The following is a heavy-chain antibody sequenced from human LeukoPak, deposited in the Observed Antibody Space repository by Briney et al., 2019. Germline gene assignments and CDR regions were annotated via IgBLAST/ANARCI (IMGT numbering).Heavy chain of an antibody. Sequence: SSETLSLTCAVYGGSFSGYYWSWIRQPPGKGLEWIGEINHSGSTNYNPSLKSRVTISVDTSKNQFSLKLSSVTAADTAVYYCARAYCSSTSCYWFDPWGQGTLVTVSS. J-gene: IGHJ5*02. CDR1: GGSFSGYY. V-gene: IGHV4-34*01. CDR2: INHSGST. D-gene: IGHD2-2*01. CDR3: ARAYCSSTSCYWFDP.